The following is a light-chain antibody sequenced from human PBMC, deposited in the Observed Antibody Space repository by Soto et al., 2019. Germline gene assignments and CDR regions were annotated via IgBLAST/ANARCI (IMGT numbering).Light chain of an antibody. CDR3: QQYGYSPPS. J-gene: IGKJ1*01. CDR2: AAT. Sequence: EIVLTQSPGTLSLSPGESATLSCRASHGVNSNYVAWYQQKPGQTPRLLIYAATHMATGTPGRFRGSRSGSDFTLTTNRLEHEDFAVYLCQQYGYSPPSFGRGTRV. V-gene: IGKV3-20*01. CDR1: HGVNSNY.